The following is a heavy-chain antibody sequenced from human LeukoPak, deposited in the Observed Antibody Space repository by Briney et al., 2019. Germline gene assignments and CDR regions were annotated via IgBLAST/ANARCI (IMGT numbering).Heavy chain of an antibody. CDR3: ARDVHGTTPFVY. CDR1: GYIFSNYG. CDR2: ISAKNGDT. V-gene: IGHV1-18*01. Sequence: GASVKVSCKASGYIFSNYGISWWRQSPGQRLGWRGGISAKNGDTNYRQNVRGTVNITTDTSTSTDYMELWSQRSDEPAVYYCARDVHGTTPFVYWG. J-gene: IGHJ4*01. D-gene: IGHD1-7*01.